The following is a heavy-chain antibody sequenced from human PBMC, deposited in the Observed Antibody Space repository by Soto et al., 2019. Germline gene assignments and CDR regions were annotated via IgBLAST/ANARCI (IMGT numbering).Heavy chain of an antibody. Sequence: GGSLRLSCAASGFTFSSYWMHWVRQAPGKGLVWVSRINSDGSSTSYADSVKGRFTISRNNAKNTLYLQMNSLRAEDTAVYYCARWQWLADYLFDYWGQGTLVTVSS. D-gene: IGHD6-19*01. CDR1: GFTFSSYW. J-gene: IGHJ4*02. CDR2: INSDGSST. V-gene: IGHV3-74*01. CDR3: ARWQWLADYLFDY.